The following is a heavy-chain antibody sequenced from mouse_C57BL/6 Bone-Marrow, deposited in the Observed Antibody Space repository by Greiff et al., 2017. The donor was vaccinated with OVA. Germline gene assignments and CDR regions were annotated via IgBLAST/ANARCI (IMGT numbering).Heavy chain of an antibody. Sequence: EVQLVESGGDLVKPGGSLKLSCAASGFTFSSYGMSWVRQTPDKRLEWVATISSGGSYTYYPDSVKGRFTISRDNAKNTLYLQMSSLKSEDTAMYYCARSYYYGSSEAMDYWGQGTSVTVSS. CDR3: ARSYYYGSSEAMDY. CDR2: ISSGGSYT. V-gene: IGHV5-6*01. D-gene: IGHD1-1*01. CDR1: GFTFSSYG. J-gene: IGHJ4*01.